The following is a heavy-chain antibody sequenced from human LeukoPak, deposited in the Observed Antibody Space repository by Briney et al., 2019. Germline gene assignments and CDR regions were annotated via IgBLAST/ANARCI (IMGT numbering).Heavy chain of an antibody. J-gene: IGHJ6*04. V-gene: IGHV3-48*03. CDR1: GFTFSSYE. Sequence: GGSLRLSCAASGFTFSSYEMNWLRQAPGKGLEWVSCISSSGSTIYYADSVKGRFTISRDNAKNSLYLEMNSLRADDKAVYHCAELGITMIGGVWGKGTTVTISS. CDR2: ISSSGSTI. D-gene: IGHD3-10*02. CDR3: AELGITMIGGV.